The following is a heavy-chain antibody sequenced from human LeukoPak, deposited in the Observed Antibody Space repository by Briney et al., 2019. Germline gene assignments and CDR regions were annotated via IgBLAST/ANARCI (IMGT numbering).Heavy chain of an antibody. J-gene: IGHJ3*02. CDR3: ARHADKRRWELRNDAFDI. D-gene: IGHD1-26*01. Sequence: LGESLKISCKGSGYSFTSYWIGWVRQMPGKGLEWMGIIYPGDSDTRYSPSFQGQVTISADKSISTAYLQWSSLKASDTAMYYCARHADKRRWELRNDAFDIWGQGTMVTVSS. CDR1: GYSFTSYW. V-gene: IGHV5-51*01. CDR2: IYPGDSDT.